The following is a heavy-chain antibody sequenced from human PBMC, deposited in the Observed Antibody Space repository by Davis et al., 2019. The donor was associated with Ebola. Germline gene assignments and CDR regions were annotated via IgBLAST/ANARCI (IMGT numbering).Heavy chain of an antibody. CDR3: ARSPWFGELLYYFDY. CDR2: ISGSAGTT. D-gene: IGHD3-10*01. Sequence: PGGSLRLSCAASGFTFSSYAMTWVRQAPGKGLEWVSSISGSAGTTYYADSVRGRFTISRDNSKNTLYLQMNSLRAEDTAVYYCARSPWFGELLYYFDYWGQGTLVTVSS. V-gene: IGHV3-23*01. J-gene: IGHJ4*02. CDR1: GFTFSSYA.